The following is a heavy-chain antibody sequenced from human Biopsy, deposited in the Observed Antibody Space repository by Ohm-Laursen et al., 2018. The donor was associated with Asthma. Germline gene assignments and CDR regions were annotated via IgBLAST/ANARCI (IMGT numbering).Heavy chain of an antibody. J-gene: IGHJ2*01. CDR3: ARIKIRIGAGTDRYFDL. CDR2: IDPNSGGT. CDR1: GYPFTDYY. D-gene: IGHD3-16*01. V-gene: IGHV1-2*06. Sequence: ATVKISCKASGYPFTDYYVHWVRQAPGQGLEWMGRIDPNSGGTNYAQKFLGRVTMTRDTSVNTAFMVLSRLRSDDTAVYYCARIKIRIGAGTDRYFDLWGRGTLVTVSS.